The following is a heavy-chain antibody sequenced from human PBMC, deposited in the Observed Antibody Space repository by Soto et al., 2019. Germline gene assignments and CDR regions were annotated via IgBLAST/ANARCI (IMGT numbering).Heavy chain of an antibody. Sequence: GGSLRLSCAASGFTFSSYWMHWVRQAPGKGLVWVSRINSDGSSTSYADSVKGRFTISRDNAKNTLYLQMNSLRAEDTALYYCAKDRMIAAADYYYYYGMDVWGQGTTVTVSS. CDR1: GFTFSSYW. CDR2: INSDGSST. D-gene: IGHD6-13*01. V-gene: IGHV3-74*01. CDR3: AKDRMIAAADYYYYYGMDV. J-gene: IGHJ6*02.